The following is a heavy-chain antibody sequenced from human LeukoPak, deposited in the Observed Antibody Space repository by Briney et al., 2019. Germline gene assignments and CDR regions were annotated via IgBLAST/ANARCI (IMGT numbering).Heavy chain of an antibody. D-gene: IGHD4-17*01. CDR3: TRDTGTTGEVKFDP. Sequence: PSETLSLTCTVSGGSFSSSSYYWGWIRQPPGKGLEWIGSISYRGNNYHNPSVKSRVIMSVDTSKSQFSLNLMSVTAADTAVYYCTRDTGTTGEVKFDPWGQGTLVTVSS. CDR1: GGSFSSSSYY. V-gene: IGHV4-39*07. CDR2: ISYRGNN. J-gene: IGHJ5*02.